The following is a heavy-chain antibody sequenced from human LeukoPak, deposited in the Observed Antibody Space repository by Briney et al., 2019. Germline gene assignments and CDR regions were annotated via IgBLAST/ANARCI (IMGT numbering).Heavy chain of an antibody. CDR3: ASSSYYDILTGYFPYYFDY. V-gene: IGHV4-30-2*01. J-gene: IGHJ4*02. CDR1: GDSISSGAYS. D-gene: IGHD3-9*01. Sequence: TPSETLSLTCAVSGDSISSGAYSWSWIRQPPGKGLEWIGYISHSGNTYYNPSLKSRVTMSVDRSNNQFSLKLSSVTAADTAAYYCASSSYYDILTGYFPYYFDYWGQGTLVTVSS. CDR2: ISHSGNT.